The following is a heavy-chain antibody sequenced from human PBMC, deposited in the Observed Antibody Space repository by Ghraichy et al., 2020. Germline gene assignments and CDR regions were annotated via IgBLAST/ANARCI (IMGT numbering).Heavy chain of an antibody. CDR2: INPNSGGT. CDR3: ARDSGYDGATFDY. D-gene: IGHD5-12*01. CDR1: GYTFTGYY. Sequence: ASVKVSCKASGYTFTGYYMHWVRQTPGQGLEWMGWINPNSGGTNYAQKFQGRVTMTRDTSISTAYMELSRLRSDDTAVYYCARDSGYDGATFDYWGQGTLVTVSS. J-gene: IGHJ4*02. V-gene: IGHV1-2*02.